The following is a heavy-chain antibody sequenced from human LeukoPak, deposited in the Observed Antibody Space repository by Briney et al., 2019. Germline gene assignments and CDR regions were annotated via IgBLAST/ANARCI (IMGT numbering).Heavy chain of an antibody. CDR2: ISYDGSNK. D-gene: IGHD3-22*01. J-gene: IGHJ4*02. CDR1: GFTFSSYA. CDR3: AREMYYYDSSGYCPFDY. Sequence: GGSLRLSCAASGFTFSSYAMHWVRQAPGKGLEWVAVISYDGSNKYYADSVKGRFTISRDNSKNTLYLQMNSLRAEDTAVYYCAREMYYYDSSGYCPFDYWGQGTLVTVSS. V-gene: IGHV3-30-3*01.